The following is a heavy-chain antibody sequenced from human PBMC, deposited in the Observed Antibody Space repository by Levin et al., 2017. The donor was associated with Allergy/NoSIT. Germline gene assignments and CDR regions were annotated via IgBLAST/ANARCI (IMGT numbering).Heavy chain of an antibody. CDR1: GLAFRIFN. J-gene: IGHJ4*02. CDR2: ITYDGRNE. D-gene: IGHD4-23*01. Sequence: AGGSLRLSCAASGLAFRIFNMHWVRQAPGKGLECLAIITYDGRNEYYADSVKGRFTISRDNSRNTLYLQMNSLRPEDTGVYYCARERGTGNSLDYWGQGTLVTVSS. V-gene: IGHV3-33*01. CDR3: ARERGTGNSLDY.